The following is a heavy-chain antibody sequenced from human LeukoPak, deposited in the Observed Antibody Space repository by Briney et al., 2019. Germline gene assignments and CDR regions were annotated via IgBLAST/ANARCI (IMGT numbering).Heavy chain of an antibody. Sequence: GGSLRLSCAASGNYWTHWVRQAPGKGLVWVSHINSDGSWTSYADSVKGRFTISKDNAKNTEYLQMNSLRAEDTAVYYCVSFYETYWGRGTLVTVSS. J-gene: IGHJ4*02. D-gene: IGHD2/OR15-2a*01. CDR1: GNYW. CDR3: VSFYETY. CDR2: INSDGSWT. V-gene: IGHV3-74*01.